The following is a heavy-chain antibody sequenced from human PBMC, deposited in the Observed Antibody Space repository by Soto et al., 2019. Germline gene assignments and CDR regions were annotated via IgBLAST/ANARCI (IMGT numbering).Heavy chain of an antibody. Sequence: DVQLVESGGGLVQPGRSLRLSCAASGFTFDDYAMHWVRQAPGKGLEWVSGISWNSGSIGYADSVKGRFTISRDNAKNSLYLQMNSLRAEDTALYYCAKDLISVDIVAGPFDYWGQGTLVTVSS. D-gene: IGHD5-12*01. J-gene: IGHJ4*02. CDR2: ISWNSGSI. CDR3: AKDLISVDIVAGPFDY. V-gene: IGHV3-9*01. CDR1: GFTFDDYA.